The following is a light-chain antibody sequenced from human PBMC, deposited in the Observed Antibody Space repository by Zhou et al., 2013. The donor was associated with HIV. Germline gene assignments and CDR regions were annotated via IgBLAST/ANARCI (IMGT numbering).Light chain of an antibody. V-gene: IGKV1-5*03. Sequence: DIQMTQSPSTLAASIGDRVTMTCRASQSISSSLAWYQQKSGRAPKLLLYKASILESGVPSRFSGSGSGTEFTLTISSLQPDDFATYYCQHYDTYPYTFGQGTKLEIK. CDR3: QHYDTYPYT. CDR2: KAS. J-gene: IGKJ2*01. CDR1: QSISSS.